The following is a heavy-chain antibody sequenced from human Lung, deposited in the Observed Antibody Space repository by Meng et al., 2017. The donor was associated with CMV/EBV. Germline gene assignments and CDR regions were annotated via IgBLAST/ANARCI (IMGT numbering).Heavy chain of an antibody. Sequence: SETXSLXCTVSGASIDSDNYYWSWIRQPPGKGLEWIGYIYYSGSSFYNPSLKSRVTISLNMSKNQFSLYLSSVTAADTAVYYCARADYYNLMDVWGQRPTVTVSS. CDR1: GASIDSDNYY. J-gene: IGHJ6*02. V-gene: IGHV4-30-4*08. CDR2: IYYSGSS. CDR3: ARADYYNLMDV.